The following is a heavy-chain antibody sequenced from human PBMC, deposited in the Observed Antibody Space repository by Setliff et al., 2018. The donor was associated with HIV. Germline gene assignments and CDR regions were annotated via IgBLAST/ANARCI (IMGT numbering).Heavy chain of an antibody. D-gene: IGHD1-1*01. CDR2: IYYSGST. Sequence: SETLSLTCTVSGGSISSYYWSWIRQPPGKGLEWIGYIYYSGSTNYNPSLKSRVTISVDTSKKQFSLKLRSVTAADTAVYYCAQLGMVDDFDYWGQGTLVTVSS. CDR1: GGSISSYY. J-gene: IGHJ4*02. CDR3: AQLGMVDDFDY. V-gene: IGHV4-59*08.